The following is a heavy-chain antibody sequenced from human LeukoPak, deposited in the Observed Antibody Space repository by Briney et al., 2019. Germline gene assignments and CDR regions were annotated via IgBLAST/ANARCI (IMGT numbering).Heavy chain of an antibody. J-gene: IGHJ4*02. Sequence: GGSLRLSCTASGFTFSSYGMHWARQAPGKGLEAVAVISYDGSNKYYAGSVKGRFTISRDNSENTLYLQMNSLRPEDTAVYYCAKDLRSMAATGAGDYWGQGTLVTVSS. V-gene: IGHV3-30*18. CDR1: GFTFSSYG. D-gene: IGHD1-26*01. CDR3: AKDLRSMAATGAGDY. CDR2: ISYDGSNK.